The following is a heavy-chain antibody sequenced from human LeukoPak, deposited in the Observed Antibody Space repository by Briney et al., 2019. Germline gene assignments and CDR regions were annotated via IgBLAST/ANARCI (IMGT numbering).Heavy chain of an antibody. CDR1: GGSISSSSYY. CDR3: ARLGWELPQGYHY. J-gene: IGHJ4*02. CDR2: IYYSGST. Sequence: SETLSLTCTVSGGSISSSSYYWGWIRQPPGKGLEWIGSIYYSGSTYYNPSLKSRVTISVDTSKNQFSLKLSSVTAADTAVYYCARLGWELPQGYHYWGQGTLVTVSS. D-gene: IGHD1-26*01. V-gene: IGHV4-39*01.